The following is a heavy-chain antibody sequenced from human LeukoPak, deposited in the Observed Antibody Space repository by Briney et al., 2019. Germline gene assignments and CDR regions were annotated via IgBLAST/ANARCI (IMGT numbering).Heavy chain of an antibody. CDR2: ISGSGGST. D-gene: IGHD6-13*01. CDR3: AKDRTLKGIAAEVI. V-gene: IGHV3-23*01. J-gene: IGHJ3*02. Sequence: PGGSLRLSCAASGFTFSSYAMSWVRQAPGKGLEWVSAISGSGGSTYCADSVKGRYTISRDNSKNTLYLQMNSLRAEDTAVYYCAKDRTLKGIAAEVIWGQGTMVTVSS. CDR1: GFTFSSYA.